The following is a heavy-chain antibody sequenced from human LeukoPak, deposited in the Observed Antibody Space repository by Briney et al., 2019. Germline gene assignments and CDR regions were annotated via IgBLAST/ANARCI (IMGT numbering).Heavy chain of an antibody. V-gene: IGHV3-23*01. J-gene: IGHJ4*02. D-gene: IGHD1-26*01. CDR2: ISGSGGST. Sequence: PGGSLRLSCAASGFTFSSYAMSWVRQSPGKGLDWVSAISGSGGSTYYAASVKGRFTISRDNSKNTLYLQMNSLTAEDTAVYYCAKDSKWELDPYWGQGTLVTVSS. CDR1: GFTFSSYA. CDR3: AKDSKWELDPY.